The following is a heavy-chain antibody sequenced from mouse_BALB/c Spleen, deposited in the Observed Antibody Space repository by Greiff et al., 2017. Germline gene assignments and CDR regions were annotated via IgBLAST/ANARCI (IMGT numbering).Heavy chain of an antibody. CDR2: ISYDGSN. Sequence: ESGPGLVKPSQSLSLTCSVTGYSITSGYYWTWIRQFPGNKLEWMGYISYDGSNNYNPSLKNRISITRDTSKNQFFLKLNSVTTEDTATYYCARGQLGPAWFAYWGQGTLVTVSA. J-gene: IGHJ3*01. CDR1: GYSITSGYY. D-gene: IGHD3-1*01. CDR3: ARGQLGPAWFAY. V-gene: IGHV3-6*02.